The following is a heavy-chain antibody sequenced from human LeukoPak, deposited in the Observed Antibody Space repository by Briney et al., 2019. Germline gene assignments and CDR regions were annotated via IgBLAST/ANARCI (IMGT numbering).Heavy chain of an antibody. J-gene: IGHJ4*02. V-gene: IGHV3-30*01. D-gene: IGHD1-26*01. CDR1: GFTFSSYA. CDR3: ARDRGSYLDY. Sequence: PGRSLRLTCAASGFTFSSYAMNWVRQAPGKGLEWVAVISYDGSNKYYADSVKGRFTISRDNSKNTLYLQMNSLRAEDTAVYYCARDRGSYLDYWGQGTLVTVSS. CDR2: ISYDGSNK.